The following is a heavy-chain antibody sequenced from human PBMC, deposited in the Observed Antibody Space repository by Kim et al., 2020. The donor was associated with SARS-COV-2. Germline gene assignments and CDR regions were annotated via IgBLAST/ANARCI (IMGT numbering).Heavy chain of an antibody. V-gene: IGHV1-3*04. CDR3: VRGDNGPA. CDR1: GYTFTTYN. J-gene: IGHJ4*02. CDR2: INSVNGNT. Sequence: ASVKVSCKTSGYTFTTYNIHWVRQAPGQRLEWMGWINSVNGNTKYSQNFRGRVSITREKSASTAYMELNSLGSEDTAVYYCVRGDNGPAWGQGTLVTVSS. D-gene: IGHD2-21*02.